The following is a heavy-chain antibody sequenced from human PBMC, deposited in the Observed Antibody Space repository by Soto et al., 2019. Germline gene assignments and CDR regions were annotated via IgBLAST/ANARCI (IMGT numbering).Heavy chain of an antibody. D-gene: IGHD3-3*01. CDR1: GGSISSYY. CDR2: MYYSGST. V-gene: IGHV4-59*01. CDR3: ARGTFGVVKD. Sequence: SETLSLTCTVSGGSISSYYWSWIRQSPGKGLEWIGYMYYSGSTNYNPSLKSRVTISIDTSRNQFSLKLSSVTAVDTAVYYCARGTFGVVKDWGQGTLVTVSS. J-gene: IGHJ4*02.